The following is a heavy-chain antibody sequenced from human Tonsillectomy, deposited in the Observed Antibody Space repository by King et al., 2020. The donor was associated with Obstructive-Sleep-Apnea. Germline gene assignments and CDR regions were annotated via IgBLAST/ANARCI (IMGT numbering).Heavy chain of an antibody. Sequence: VQLVESGGGVVQPGRSLRLSCAASGFTFSSYAMHVFRQAPGKGLEWVAVISYDGSNKYYADSVKGRFTISRDNSKNTLYLQMNSLRAEDTAVYYCAREESAMATSFDYWGQGTLVTVSS. CDR3: AREESAMATSFDY. CDR1: GFTFSSYA. V-gene: IGHV3-30*04. CDR2: ISYDGSNK. D-gene: IGHD5-18*01. J-gene: IGHJ4*02.